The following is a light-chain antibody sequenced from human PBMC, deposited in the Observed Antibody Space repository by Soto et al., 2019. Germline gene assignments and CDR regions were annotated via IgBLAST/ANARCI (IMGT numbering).Light chain of an antibody. CDR2: DDS. CDR3: QVWDSSSDLLYV. Sequence: SYELTQPPSVSVAPGQTARITCGGNNIGSKSVHWYQQKPGQAPMLVVYDDSDRPSGIPERFSGSNSGNTATLTISRVEAGDEADYYCQVWDSSSDLLYVFGTGTKLTVL. V-gene: IGLV3-21*02. J-gene: IGLJ1*01. CDR1: NIGSKS.